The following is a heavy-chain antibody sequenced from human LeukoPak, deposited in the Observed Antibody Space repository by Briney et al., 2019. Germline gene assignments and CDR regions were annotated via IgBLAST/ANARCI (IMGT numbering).Heavy chain of an antibody. CDR1: GFTFSNFW. CDR2: IKQDETEK. Sequence: GGSLRLSCTASGFTFSNFWMGWVRQAPGKGLEWVANIKQDETEKFYLGSVKGRFTISRDNAKNSLYLQMNSLRVEDTALYYCAREDSSSWLALDYWGQGTLVTVSS. J-gene: IGHJ4*02. D-gene: IGHD6-13*01. CDR3: AREDSSSWLALDY. V-gene: IGHV3-7*03.